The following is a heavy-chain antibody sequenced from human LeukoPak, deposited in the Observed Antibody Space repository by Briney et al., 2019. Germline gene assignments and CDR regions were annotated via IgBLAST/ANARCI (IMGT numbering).Heavy chain of an antibody. J-gene: IGHJ6*04. Sequence: SETLSLTCTVSGGSISSYYWSWIRQPPGKGLEWIGEINHSGSTNYNPSLKSRVTISVDTSKNQFSLKLSSVTAADTAVYYCARGRLYYGSGSYSIWGKGTTVTISS. V-gene: IGHV4-34*01. D-gene: IGHD3-10*01. CDR2: INHSGST. CDR3: ARGRLYYGSGSYSI. CDR1: GGSISSYY.